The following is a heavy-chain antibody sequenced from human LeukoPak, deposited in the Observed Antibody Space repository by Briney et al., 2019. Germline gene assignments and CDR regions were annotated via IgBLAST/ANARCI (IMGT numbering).Heavy chain of an antibody. Sequence: GASVKVSCKASGYTFTSYDVNWVRQATGQGLEWMGWVNPNSGHTGYAQKFRGRVTMTTNTSISTAYMELSSLRSEDTAVYYCARGAPGSYCSGGSCPYFDYWGQGTLVSVSS. CDR1: GYTFTSYD. D-gene: IGHD2-15*01. V-gene: IGHV1-8*01. CDR3: ARGAPGSYCSGGSCPYFDY. J-gene: IGHJ4*02. CDR2: VNPNSGHT.